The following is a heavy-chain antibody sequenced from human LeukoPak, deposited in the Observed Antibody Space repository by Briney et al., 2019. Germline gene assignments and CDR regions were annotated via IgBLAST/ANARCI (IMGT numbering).Heavy chain of an antibody. Sequence: ASVKVSCKASGYTFTSYDINWVRQATGQGLEWMGWMNPNNGNTGYAQKFQDRVTITRNTSIITAYMELSSLRSEDTAVYYCARGTRYCSSTSCYRGGDYYYYMDVWGKGTTVTVSS. CDR3: ARGTRYCSSTSCYRGGDYYYYMDV. CDR1: GYTFTSYD. D-gene: IGHD2-2*02. J-gene: IGHJ6*03. CDR2: MNPNNGNT. V-gene: IGHV1-8*03.